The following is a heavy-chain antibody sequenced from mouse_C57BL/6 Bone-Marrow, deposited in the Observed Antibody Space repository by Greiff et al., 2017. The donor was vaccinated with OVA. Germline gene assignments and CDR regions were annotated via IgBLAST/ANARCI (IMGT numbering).Heavy chain of an antibody. D-gene: IGHD1-1*01. J-gene: IGHJ3*01. CDR2: IDPSDSYT. Sequence: VQLQQPGAELVRPGPSVKLSCKASGYTFTSYWMHWVKQRPGQGLEWIGVIDPSDSYTNYNQKFKGKATLTVDTSSSTAYMQLSSLTSEDSAVYYCARRGHYYGSSPFAYWGQGTLVTVSA. V-gene: IGHV1-59*01. CDR1: GYTFTSYW. CDR3: ARRGHYYGSSPFAY.